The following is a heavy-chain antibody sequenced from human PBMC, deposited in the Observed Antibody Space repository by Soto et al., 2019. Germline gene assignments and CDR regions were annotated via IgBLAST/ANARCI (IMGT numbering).Heavy chain of an antibody. CDR3: AVSGLLWFGMVGNYYGMDA. CDR2: IYYSGST. Sequence: PSETLSLTCTVSGGSISSSSYYWGWIRQPPGKGLEWIGSIYYSGSTYYNPSLKSRVTISVDTSKNQFSLKLSSVTAADTAVYYCAVSGLLWFGMVGNYYGMDAWGQGTTVT. CDR1: GGSISSSSYY. J-gene: IGHJ6*02. V-gene: IGHV4-39*01. D-gene: IGHD3-10*01.